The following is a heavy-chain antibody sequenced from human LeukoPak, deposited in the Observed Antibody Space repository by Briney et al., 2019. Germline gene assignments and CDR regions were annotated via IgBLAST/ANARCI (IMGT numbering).Heavy chain of an antibody. J-gene: IGHJ4*02. V-gene: IGHV3-48*02. CDR3: AKGMGNHYDY. CDR2: ISSFSSII. Sequence: PGGSLRLSCAASGFIFSDYGMDWVRQAPGKGLEWVSYISSFSSIIYYADSVKGRFTISRDNVKNSVYLQMNSLRDEDTAVYYCAKGMGNHYDYWGQGALVTVSS. D-gene: IGHD1-14*01. CDR1: GFIFSDYG.